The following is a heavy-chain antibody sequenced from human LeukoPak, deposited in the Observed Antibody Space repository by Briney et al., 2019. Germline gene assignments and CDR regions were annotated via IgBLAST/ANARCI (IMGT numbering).Heavy chain of an antibody. J-gene: IGHJ4*02. CDR3: ARDLGYCSSTSCYKLEPLGY. CDR2: IYTSGST. CDR1: GGPISSGSYY. Sequence: SQTLSLTCTVSGGPISSGSYYWSWIRQPAGKGLEWIGRIYTSGSTNYNPSLKSRVTISVDTSKNQFSLKLSSVTAADTAVYYCARDLGYCSSTSCYKLEPLGYWGQGTLVTVSS. D-gene: IGHD2-2*02. V-gene: IGHV4-61*02.